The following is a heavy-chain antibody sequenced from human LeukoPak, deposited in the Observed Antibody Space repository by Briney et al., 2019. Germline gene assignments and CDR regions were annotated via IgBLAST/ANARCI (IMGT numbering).Heavy chain of an antibody. J-gene: IGHJ4*02. CDR3: ARDRVREAFDY. CDR1: RFTFSSYW. V-gene: IGHV3-48*01. Sequence: GGCLRLSCAASRFTFSSYWMSWVRQAPGKGREWVSYISSSSSTIYYADSVKGRFTISRDNAKNSLYLQMNSLRAEDTAVYYCARDRVREAFDYWGQGTLVTVSS. CDR2: ISSSSSTI. D-gene: IGHD2-2*01.